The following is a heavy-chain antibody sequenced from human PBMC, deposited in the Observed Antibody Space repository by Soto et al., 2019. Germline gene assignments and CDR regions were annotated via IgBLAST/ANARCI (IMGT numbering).Heavy chain of an antibody. CDR2: IIPIFGTA. CDR1: GGTFSSYA. J-gene: IGHJ5*02. Sequence: GASVKVSCKASGGTFSSYAISWVRQAPGQGLEWMGGIIPIFGTANYAQKFQGRVTITADESTSTAYMELSSLRSEDTAVYYCARDSYYDSSGYYVNNWFDPWRQGTLVTVS. CDR3: ARDSYYDSSGYYVNNWFDP. D-gene: IGHD3-22*01. V-gene: IGHV1-69*13.